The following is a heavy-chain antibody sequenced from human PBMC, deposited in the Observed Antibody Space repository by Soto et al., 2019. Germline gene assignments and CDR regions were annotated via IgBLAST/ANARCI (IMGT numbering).Heavy chain of an antibody. CDR3: ARGATVTQYDY. J-gene: IGHJ4*02. CDR1: GVSVSSGSFY. D-gene: IGHD4-17*01. CDR2: GSYSGTT. Sequence: LSLTCTVSGVSVSSGSFYWAWIRQPPGKGLEWIGFGSYSGTTNYKPSLKSRVTISVDTSRSQISLKVSSLTAADTAVYYCARGATVTQYDYWGQGTLVTVYS. V-gene: IGHV4-61*01.